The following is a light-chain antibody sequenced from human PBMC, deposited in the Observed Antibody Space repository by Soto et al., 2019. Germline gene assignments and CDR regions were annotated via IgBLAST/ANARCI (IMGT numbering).Light chain of an antibody. Sequence: EIVMTQSPATLSVSPGERATLSCRASQSVGRNLGWYQQRPGQAPRLLIHGASARPSGVPARFSGSGSGTDFTLTIISLQSEDFAVYYCQQYSDSPITFGPGTTVDLK. CDR2: GAS. V-gene: IGKV3-15*01. CDR1: QSVGRN. CDR3: QQYSDSPIT. J-gene: IGKJ3*01.